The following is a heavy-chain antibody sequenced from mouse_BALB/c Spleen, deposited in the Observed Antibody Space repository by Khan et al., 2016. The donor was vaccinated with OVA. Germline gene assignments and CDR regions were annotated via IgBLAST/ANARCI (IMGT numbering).Heavy chain of an antibody. Sequence: QVQLQQPGAELVRPGASVKLSCKASGYTFTSFWMNWVKLRPGQRLEWIGMIDPSDNKTHYNQMFKDKATLTVDKSSNTAYMQLSSLTSEDSAVYFGARGCYGASFAFWGQGTLVTVSP. J-gene: IGHJ3*01. D-gene: IGHD1-1*02. V-gene: IGHV1-61*01. CDR2: IDPSDNKT. CDR3: ARGCYGASFAF. CDR1: GYTFTSFW.